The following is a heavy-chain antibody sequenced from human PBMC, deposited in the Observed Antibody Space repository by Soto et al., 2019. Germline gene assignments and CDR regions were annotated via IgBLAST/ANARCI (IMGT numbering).Heavy chain of an antibody. D-gene: IGHD6-13*01. CDR2: IYYSGST. Sequence: QVQLQESGPGLVKPSQTLSLTCTVSGGSISSGGYYWSWIRQHPGKGLEWIGYIYYSGSTYYNPSLKRRVTXXVXPXXNPFSLKLSSVTAADTAVYYCARVRQLDPTNWFDPWGQGTLVTVSS. V-gene: IGHV4-31*03. CDR3: ARVRQLDPTNWFDP. J-gene: IGHJ5*02. CDR1: GGSISSGGYY.